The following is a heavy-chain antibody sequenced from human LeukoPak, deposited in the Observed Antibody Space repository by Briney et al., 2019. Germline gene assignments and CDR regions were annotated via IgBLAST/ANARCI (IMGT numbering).Heavy chain of an antibody. D-gene: IGHD4/OR15-4a*01. CDR1: GFIFSGSL. J-gene: IGHJ4*02. Sequence: GGSLRLSCAASGFIFSGSLMDWVRQAPGKGLVWVSRIFPDGTTTTYADSVKGRFTISRDNAKNTLYLQMNSLRVEDTAVYYCARPFDHDAIDIWGQGTLVTVSS. CDR2: IFPDGTTT. CDR3: ARPFDHDAIDI. V-gene: IGHV3-74*01.